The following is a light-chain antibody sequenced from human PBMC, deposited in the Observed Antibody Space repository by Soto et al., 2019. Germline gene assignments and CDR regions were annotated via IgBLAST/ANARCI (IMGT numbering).Light chain of an antibody. J-gene: IGKJ5*01. CDR3: QQYNSYSVT. CDR1: HGISSY. Sequence: DIQLPQSPSFLSASVGARVTITCRASHGISSYLGWYQQKPGKAPQLLIYDASTLGSGVPSRFSGSGSGTQFTLTVSSLQPDDFATYYCQQYNSYSVTFGQGRRLEI. CDR2: DAS. V-gene: IGKV1-9*01.